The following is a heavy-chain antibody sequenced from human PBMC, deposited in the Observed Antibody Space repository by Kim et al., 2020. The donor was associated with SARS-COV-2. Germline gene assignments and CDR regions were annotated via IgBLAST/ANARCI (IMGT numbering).Heavy chain of an antibody. CDR3: AKDEEATYYYGSGSFQH. V-gene: IGHV3-30*18. J-gene: IGHJ1*01. CDR2: ISYDGSNK. D-gene: IGHD3-10*01. CDR1: GFTFSSYG. Sequence: GGSLRLSCAASGFTFSSYGMHWVRQAPGKGLEWVAVISYDGSNKYYADSVKGRFTISRDNSKNTLYLQMNSLRAEDTAVYYCAKDEEATYYYGSGSFQHWGQGTLVTVSS.